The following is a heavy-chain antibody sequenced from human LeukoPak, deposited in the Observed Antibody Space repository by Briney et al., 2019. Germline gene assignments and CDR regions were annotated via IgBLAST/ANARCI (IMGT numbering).Heavy chain of an antibody. CDR3: ARVVRSDIVVVPADY. V-gene: IGHV1-2*02. CDR2: INPNSGGT. D-gene: IGHD2-2*01. CDR1: GYTFTGYY. Sequence: ASVKVSCKASGYTFTGYYMHWVRQAPGQGLEWMGWINPNSGGTNYAQKLQGRVTMTTDTSTSTAYMELRSLRSDDTAVHYCARVVRSDIVVVPADYWGQGTLVTVSS. J-gene: IGHJ4*02.